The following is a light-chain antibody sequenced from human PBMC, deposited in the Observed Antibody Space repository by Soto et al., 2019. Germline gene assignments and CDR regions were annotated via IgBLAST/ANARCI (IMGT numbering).Light chain of an antibody. J-gene: IGLJ3*02. CDR3: QPYDISLNAWV. Sequence: QSVLTQPPSVSGAPGQRVTISCSGSSSNIGAEYDVHWYQQLPGTAPKVLIYGNSNRPSGVPDRFSGSKSGTSASLAITGLQAADEADYYCQPYDISLNAWVFGGGTKLTVL. CDR2: GNS. CDR1: SSNIGAEYD. V-gene: IGLV1-40*01.